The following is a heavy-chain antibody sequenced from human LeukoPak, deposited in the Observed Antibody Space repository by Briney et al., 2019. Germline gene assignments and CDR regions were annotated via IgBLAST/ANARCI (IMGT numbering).Heavy chain of an antibody. CDR2: ISSSSSYI. CDR3: ARRRDGYNSDDY. Sequence: GGSLRLSCAASGFTFSSYSMNWVRQAPGKGLEWVSSISSSSSYIYYADSVKGRFTISRGNAKNSLYLQMNSLRAEDTAMYYCARRRDGYNSDDYWGQGTLVTVSS. J-gene: IGHJ4*02. V-gene: IGHV3-21*01. CDR1: GFTFSSYS. D-gene: IGHD5-24*01.